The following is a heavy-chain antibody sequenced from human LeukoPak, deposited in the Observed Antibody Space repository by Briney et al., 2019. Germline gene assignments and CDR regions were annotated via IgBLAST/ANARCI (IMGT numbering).Heavy chain of an antibody. J-gene: IGHJ4*02. D-gene: IGHD2-8*01. CDR3: TRYVLDCKNVVCYDG. CDR1: GYTFTNYG. V-gene: IGHV1-18*01. CDR2: ISPYNGNA. Sequence: ASVKVSCKTSGYTFTNYGISWGRQPPGQGLELWGWISPYNGNAINDQTLRGRVTVTTDTTTSTAYMELRSLRSDDTAVYYCTRYVLDCKNVVCYDGWGQGTLVTVS.